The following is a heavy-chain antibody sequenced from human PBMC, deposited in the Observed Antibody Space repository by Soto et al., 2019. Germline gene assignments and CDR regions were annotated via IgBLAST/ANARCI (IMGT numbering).Heavy chain of an antibody. D-gene: IGHD1-26*01. CDR2: ISSSSSYT. CDR3: AKDRYSGSPTLIDY. CDR1: GFTFSDYY. J-gene: IGHJ4*02. V-gene: IGHV3-11*05. Sequence: PGGSPRLSCPASGFTFSDYYMSWIRQAPGKGLEWVSYISSSSSYTNYADSVKGRFTISRDNSKNTLYLQMNSLRAEDTAVYYCAKDRYSGSPTLIDYWGQGTLVTSPQ.